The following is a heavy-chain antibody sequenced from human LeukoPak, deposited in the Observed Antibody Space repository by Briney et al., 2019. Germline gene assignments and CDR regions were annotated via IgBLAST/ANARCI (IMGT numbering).Heavy chain of an antibody. CDR3: ARHEGGMDV. V-gene: IGHV5-51*01. CDR2: IYPGDSDT. Sequence: GASLKISCKGAGSTFTSNWVAGGRQMPGKGLEWMGSIYPGDSDTRNSPSFQGQVTISADKSISTAYLQWSSLKASDSAMYYCARHEGGMDVWGQGTTVTVSS. CDR1: GSTFTSNW. J-gene: IGHJ6*02.